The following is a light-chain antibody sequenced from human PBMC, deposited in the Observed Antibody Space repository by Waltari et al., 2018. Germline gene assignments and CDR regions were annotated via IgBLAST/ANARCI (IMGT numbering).Light chain of an antibody. J-gene: IGKJ3*01. CDR1: QSLVHSDGNTY. CDR2: KVS. CDR3: MQGTHWLS. Sequence: DVVLTRSPLSLPVTLGQPASISCRSSQSLVHSDGNTYLNWFQQRPGQSPRRLIYKVSKRDSGVPDRFSGSGSGTDFTLKISRVEAEDVGIYYCMQGTHWLSFGPGTRVDIK. V-gene: IGKV2-30*02.